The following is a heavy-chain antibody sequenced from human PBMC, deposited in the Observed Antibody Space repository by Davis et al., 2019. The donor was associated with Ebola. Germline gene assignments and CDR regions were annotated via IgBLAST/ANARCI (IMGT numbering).Heavy chain of an antibody. D-gene: IGHD5-18*01. J-gene: IGHJ3*02. CDR1: GYTFTSYG. CDR2: ISAYNGNT. CDR3: ARVGGGYGYGAFDI. V-gene: IGHV1-18*01. Sequence: ASVKVSCKASGYTFTSYGISWVRQAPGQGLEWMGWISAYNGNTNYAQKFQGRVTITADKSTSTAYMELSSLRSEDTAVYYCARVGGGYGYGAFDIWGQGTMVTVSS.